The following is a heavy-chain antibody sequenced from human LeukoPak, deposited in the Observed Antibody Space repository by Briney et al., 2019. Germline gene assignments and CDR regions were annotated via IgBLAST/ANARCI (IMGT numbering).Heavy chain of an antibody. J-gene: IGHJ4*02. CDR2: INWNGGRT. Sequence: PGGSLRLSCAASGFTFSSYAMSWVRQAPGKGLEWVSTINWNGGRTGYADSVKGRFTISRDNAKNSLYLQMNSLRAEDTAFYYCARGQIYGDYGCWGQGTLVTVSS. CDR3: ARGQIYGDYGC. D-gene: IGHD4-17*01. V-gene: IGHV3-20*04. CDR1: GFTFSSYA.